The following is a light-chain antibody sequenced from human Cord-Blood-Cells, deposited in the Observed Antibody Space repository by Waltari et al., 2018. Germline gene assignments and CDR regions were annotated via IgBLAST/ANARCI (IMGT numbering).Light chain of an antibody. CDR2: AAS. V-gene: IGKV1-39*01. CDR3: QQSYSTLT. CDR1: QSISSY. J-gene: IGKJ4*01. Sequence: IQMTQSPSSLYAYVGDRVTITCRASQSISSYLNWYQQKPGKAPKLLIYAASSLQSGVPSRFSGSGSGTDFTLTISSLQPEDFATYYCQQSYSTLTFGGGTKVEIK.